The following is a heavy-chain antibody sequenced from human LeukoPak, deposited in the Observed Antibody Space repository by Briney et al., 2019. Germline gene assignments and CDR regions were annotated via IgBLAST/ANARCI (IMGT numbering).Heavy chain of an antibody. CDR2: IYYSGST. CDR1: GGSISSYY. V-gene: IGHV4-59*01. J-gene: IGHJ4*02. D-gene: IGHD6-6*01. Sequence: SETLSLTCTVSGGSISSYYWSWIRQPPGKGLEWIGYIYYSGSTNYNPSLKSRVTISVDTSKNQFSLKLSSVTAADTAVYYCARDLRYSSSSVDYWGQGTLVTVSS. CDR3: ARDLRYSSSSVDY.